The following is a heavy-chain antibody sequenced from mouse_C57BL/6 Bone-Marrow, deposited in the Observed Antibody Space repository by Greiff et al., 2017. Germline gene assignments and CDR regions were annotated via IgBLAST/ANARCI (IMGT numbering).Heavy chain of an antibody. CDR2: ISDGGSYT. CDR3: ARSITTVVECFAY. V-gene: IGHV5-4*03. CDR1: GFTFSSYA. Sequence: EVMLVESGGGLVKPGGSLKLSCAASGFTFSSYAMSWVRQTPAKRLEWVATISDGGSYTSSPDNVTGRFTISRDNAKNDLYLQMSHLKSEDTAMYYCARSITTVVECFAYWGQGTLVTVSA. D-gene: IGHD1-1*01. J-gene: IGHJ3*01.